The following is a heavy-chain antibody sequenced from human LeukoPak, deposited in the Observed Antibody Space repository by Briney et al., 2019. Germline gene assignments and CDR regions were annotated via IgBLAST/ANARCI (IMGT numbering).Heavy chain of an antibody. J-gene: IGHJ4*02. Sequence: GGSLRLSCAASGSTFSSYAMSWVRQAPGKGLEWVSAISGSGGSTYYADSVKGRFTISRDNSKNTLYLQMNSLRAEDTAVYYCAKDTSLSGFGYWGQGTLVTVSS. CDR1: GSTFSSYA. D-gene: IGHD2-15*01. V-gene: IGHV3-23*01. CDR2: ISGSGGST. CDR3: AKDTSLSGFGY.